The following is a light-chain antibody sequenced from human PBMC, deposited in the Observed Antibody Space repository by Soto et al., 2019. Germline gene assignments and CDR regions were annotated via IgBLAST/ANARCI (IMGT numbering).Light chain of an antibody. J-gene: IGKJ1*01. CDR2: AAS. CDR1: QSISSY. CDR3: QQSYSTPRT. Sequence: DIQMTQSPYSLSASVRDRVTITCRASQSISSYLNWFQQKPGKAPKLLIYAASSLQSGVPSRFSGSGSGTDFSLTISSLQPEDFATYYCQQSYSTPRTFGQGTKVEI. V-gene: IGKV1-39*01.